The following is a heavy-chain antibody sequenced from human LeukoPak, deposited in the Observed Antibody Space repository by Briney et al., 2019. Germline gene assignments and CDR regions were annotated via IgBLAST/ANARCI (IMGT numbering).Heavy chain of an antibody. CDR3: ARVFRYSSSWYQTDYYYYKDV. CDR1: GGSISSYY. V-gene: IGHV4-59*01. Sequence: SETLSLTCTVSGGSISSYYWSWIRQPPGKGLEWIGYIYYSGSTNYNPSLKSRVTISVDTSKNQFSLKLSSVTAADTAVYYCARVFRYSSSWYQTDYYYYKDVWGKGTTVTISS. CDR2: IYYSGST. J-gene: IGHJ6*03. D-gene: IGHD6-13*01.